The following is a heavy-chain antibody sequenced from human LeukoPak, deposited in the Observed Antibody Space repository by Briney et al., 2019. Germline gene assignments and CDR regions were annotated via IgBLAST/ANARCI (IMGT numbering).Heavy chain of an antibody. Sequence: PSETLSLTCTVSGGSISSYYWSWIRQPPGKGLEWIGYIYYTGSTNYNPSLKSRVTISVDTSKNQFSLKLSSVTAADTAVYYCAVYCSSTSCYARRAFDIWGQGTTVTVSS. D-gene: IGHD2-2*01. CDR3: AVYCSSTSCYARRAFDI. CDR1: GGSISSYY. CDR2: IYYTGST. V-gene: IGHV4-59*08. J-gene: IGHJ3*02.